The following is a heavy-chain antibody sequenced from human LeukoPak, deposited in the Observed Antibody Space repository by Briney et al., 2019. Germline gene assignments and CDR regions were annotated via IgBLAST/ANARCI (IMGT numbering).Heavy chain of an antibody. D-gene: IGHD3-10*01. J-gene: IGHJ4*02. CDR3: ARSRVGEGTYYYGSGVD. Sequence: SETLSLTCAVYGGAFSGYYWSWIRQPPGKGLDFIGEINHRGRTNYNPSLTSRVTLSVDTTKNKFSLKLSSLTAADTAVYYCARSRVGEGTYYYGSGVDWGQGTLVTVSS. CDR1: GGAFSGYY. CDR2: INHRGRT. V-gene: IGHV4-34*01.